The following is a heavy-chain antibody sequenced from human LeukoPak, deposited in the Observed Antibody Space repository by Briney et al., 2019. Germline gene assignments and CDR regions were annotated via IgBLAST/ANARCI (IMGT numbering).Heavy chain of an antibody. CDR2: IYTSGST. Sequence: SETLSLTCTVSGGSISSGSYYWSWIRQPAGKGLEWIGRIYTSGSTNYNPSLRSRVTVSIDTSKNQFSLKLSSVTAADTAVYYCARENISGWVIYWGQGTLVTVSS. J-gene: IGHJ4*02. V-gene: IGHV4-61*02. CDR1: GGSISSGSYY. D-gene: IGHD6-19*01. CDR3: ARENISGWVIY.